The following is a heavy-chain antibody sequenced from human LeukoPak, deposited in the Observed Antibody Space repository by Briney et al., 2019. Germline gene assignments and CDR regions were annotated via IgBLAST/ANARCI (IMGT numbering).Heavy chain of an antibody. Sequence: GGTLRLSCAASGFTFSSYTMSWVRQAPGEGLEWVSTIIGSAVNTYYADSVKGRFTISRDDSKNTVYLPMNSLRAEDTAVYSCAKYTSGTSYRGLDQWGQGTLVTVSS. J-gene: IGHJ4*02. CDR2: IIGSAVNT. D-gene: IGHD3-10*01. CDR1: GFTFSSYT. CDR3: AKYTSGTSYRGLDQ. V-gene: IGHV3-23*01.